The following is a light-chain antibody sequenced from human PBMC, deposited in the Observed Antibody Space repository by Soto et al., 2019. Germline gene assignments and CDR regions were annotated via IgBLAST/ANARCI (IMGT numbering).Light chain of an antibody. CDR1: QGISTY. V-gene: IGKV1-27*01. CDR2: AAS. J-gene: IGKJ4*01. CDR3: QKYNSAPLT. Sequence: DIQMTQSPSSLSASVGGRVTITCRASQGISTYLAWYQQKQGKVPKLLIYAASTLQSGVPSRFSGSGSGTEFTLTISSLQPEDVATYYCQKYNSAPLTFGGGTKVEIK.